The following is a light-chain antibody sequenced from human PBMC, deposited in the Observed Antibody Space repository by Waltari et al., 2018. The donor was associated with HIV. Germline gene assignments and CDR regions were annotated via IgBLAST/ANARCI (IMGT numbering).Light chain of an antibody. CDR1: NLRTYS. CDR2: GKN. Sequence: SSELTQDPAVSVALGQTVKITCQGDNLRTYSASWYQQKPGQAPVLVSYGKNRRPSEIPDRFSSSASRNTASLIITGAQAEDEAEYYCKTRDRSGNLYVFGTGTTVTVL. J-gene: IGLJ1*01. V-gene: IGLV3-19*01. CDR3: KTRDRSGNLYV.